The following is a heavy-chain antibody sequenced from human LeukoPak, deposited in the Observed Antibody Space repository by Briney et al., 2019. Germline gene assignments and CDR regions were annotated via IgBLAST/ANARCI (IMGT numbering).Heavy chain of an antibody. D-gene: IGHD4-17*01. CDR3: ARDLTSTGTLNFDY. V-gene: IGHV3-66*01. J-gene: IGHJ4*02. CDR2: IYSGGIT. CDR1: GFTVSRNY. Sequence: GGSLRLSCAASGFTVSRNYMSWVRQAPGKGLEWVSLIYSGGITYYADSVKGRFTISRDISKNMLFLQMNSLRAEDTAVYHCARDLTSTGTLNFDYWGQGTLVTVSS.